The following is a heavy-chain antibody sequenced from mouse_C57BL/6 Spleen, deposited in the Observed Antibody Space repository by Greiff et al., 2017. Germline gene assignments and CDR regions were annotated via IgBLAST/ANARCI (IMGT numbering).Heavy chain of an antibody. J-gene: IGHJ3*01. CDR2: IDPSDSYT. CDR1: GYTFTSYW. D-gene: IGHD2-10*02. CDR3: ASSMDPSNPFAY. Sequence: QVQLQQPGAELVMPGASVKLSCKASGYTFTSYWMHWVKQRPGQGLEWIGEIDPSDSYTNYNQKFKGKSTLTVDKSSSTAYMQLSSLTSEYSAVYYCASSMDPSNPFAYWGQGTLVPVSA. V-gene: IGHV1-69*01.